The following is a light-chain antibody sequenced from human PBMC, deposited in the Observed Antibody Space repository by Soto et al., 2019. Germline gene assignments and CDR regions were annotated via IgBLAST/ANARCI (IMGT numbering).Light chain of an antibody. J-gene: IGKJ2*01. V-gene: IGKV3-15*01. CDR2: GAS. CDR3: QQYKNWPPYT. CDR1: QSVSSN. Sequence: EIAMTQSPATLSVSPGERATLSCRASQSVSSNLAWYQQKPGQAPRLLIYGASTRATGIPARFSGSGSGTEFTLTISSLQSEDFAVYYCQQYKNWPPYTFGQGTKLEIK.